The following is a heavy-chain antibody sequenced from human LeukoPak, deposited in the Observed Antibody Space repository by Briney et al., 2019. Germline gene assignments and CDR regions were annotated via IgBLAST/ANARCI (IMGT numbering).Heavy chain of an antibody. CDR3: ARSPLRYCGGDCYSGYNWFDP. D-gene: IGHD2-21*02. V-gene: IGHV1-69*13. J-gene: IGHJ5*02. Sequence: SVKVSCKASGGTFISYAISWVRQAPGQGLEWMGGIIPIFGTANYAQKFQGRVTITADESTSTAYMELSSLRSEDTAVYYCARSPLRYCGGDCYSGYNWFDPWGQGTLVTVSS. CDR2: IIPIFGTA. CDR1: GGTFISYA.